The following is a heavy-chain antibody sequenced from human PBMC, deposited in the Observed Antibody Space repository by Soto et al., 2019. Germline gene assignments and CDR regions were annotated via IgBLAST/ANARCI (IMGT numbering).Heavy chain of an antibody. CDR1: GGSISSHC. D-gene: IGHD3-16*02. Sequence: SVTLSLTCTVLGGSISSHCLSWILQPPGKGLEWIGYIYYSGSTNYNPSLKSRVTISVDTSKNQFSLKLSSVTAADTAVYYCARTVMITFGGVIVRYFDYWGQGTLVTVSS. CDR2: IYYSGST. J-gene: IGHJ4*02. V-gene: IGHV4-59*11. CDR3: ARTVMITFGGVIVRYFDY.